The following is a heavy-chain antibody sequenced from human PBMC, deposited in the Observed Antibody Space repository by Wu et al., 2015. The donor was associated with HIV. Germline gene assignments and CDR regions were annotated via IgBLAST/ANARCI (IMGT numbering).Heavy chain of an antibody. V-gene: IGHV1-2*02. Sequence: QVQLVQSGAEVKKPGASVKVSCKAFRYTFTGYYMHWVRQAPGQGPEWMGWINPNSGGTNYAQKFQGRVTMTRDTSIRTAYMELRRLKYDDTAVYYCARVTIFGVVPMDVWGKGTTVTVSS. D-gene: IGHD3-3*01. CDR2: INPNSGGT. J-gene: IGHJ6*04. CDR3: ARVTIFGVVPMDV. CDR1: RYTFTGYY.